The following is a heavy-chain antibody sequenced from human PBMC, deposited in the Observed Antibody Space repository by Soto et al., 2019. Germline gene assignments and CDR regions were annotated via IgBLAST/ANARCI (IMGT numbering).Heavy chain of an antibody. D-gene: IGHD3-3*01. CDR1: GFTFSNYA. Sequence: PGGSLRLSCAAPGFTFSNYAMIWVRQAPGKGPEWVSGISGSGTNTYYADSVEGRFTISRDNSNNALYLQMNILRAEDTAVYYCAKAQGGRLLTIFLAGAGEYDMDVWGQGTTVTVSS. J-gene: IGHJ6*02. CDR3: AKAQGGRLLTIFLAGAGEYDMDV. V-gene: IGHV3-23*01. CDR2: ISGSGTNT.